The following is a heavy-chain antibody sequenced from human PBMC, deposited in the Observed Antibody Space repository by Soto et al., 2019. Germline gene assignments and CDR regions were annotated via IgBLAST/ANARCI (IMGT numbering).Heavy chain of an antibody. CDR3: ARRTTVTPYYYYGMDV. J-gene: IGHJ6*02. CDR1: GYSFTSYW. Sequence: GESLKISCKGSGYSFTSYWIGWVRQMPGKGLEWMGIIYPGDSDTRYSPSFQGQVTISADKSISTAYLQWSSLKASDTAMYYCARRTTVTPYYYYGMDVWGQGTTVTVSS. D-gene: IGHD4-17*01. CDR2: IYPGDSDT. V-gene: IGHV5-51*01.